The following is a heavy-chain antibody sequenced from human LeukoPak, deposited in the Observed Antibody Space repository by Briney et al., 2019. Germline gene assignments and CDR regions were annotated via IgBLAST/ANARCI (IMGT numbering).Heavy chain of an antibody. D-gene: IGHD5-24*01. CDR1: GGSISSSYYY. CDR2: IYSSGST. V-gene: IGHV4-39*01. CDR3: ARSLEMATTYFDY. J-gene: IGHJ4*02. Sequence: SETLSLTCTVSGGSISSSYYYWGWIRQPPGKGLEWIGSIYSSGSTYYNPSLKSRVTISVDTSKNQFSLKLTSVTAADTAVYYCARSLEMATTYFDYWGQGTLVTVSS.